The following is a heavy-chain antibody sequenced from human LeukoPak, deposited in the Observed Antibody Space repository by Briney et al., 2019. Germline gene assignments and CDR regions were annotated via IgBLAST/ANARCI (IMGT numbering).Heavy chain of an antibody. CDR3: ARHDPVGYYQHGMDV. CDR1: GGSISGYF. D-gene: IGHD2-15*01. V-gene: IGHV4-59*08. J-gene: IGHJ6*02. CDR2: IYYTGAT. Sequence: KPSETLSLTCTVSGGSISGYFWSCIRQPPGQGLEFIGYIYYTGATLNNPSLKSRVTMSVDTSKNQFSLKLSSVTAADTAVYYCARHDPVGYYQHGMDVWGQGTTVTVSS.